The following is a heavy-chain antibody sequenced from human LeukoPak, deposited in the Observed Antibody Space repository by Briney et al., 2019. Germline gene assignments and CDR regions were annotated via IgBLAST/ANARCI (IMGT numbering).Heavy chain of an antibody. D-gene: IGHD2-2*01. V-gene: IGHV1-69-2*01. Sequence: ASVKVSCKASGYTFTDYYMHWVQQAPGKGLEWMGRVDPEDGETIYAEKFQGRVTITADTSTDTAYMELSSLRSEDTAVYYCATPYCSSTSCRPYWYFDLWGRGTLVTVSS. CDR1: GYTFTDYY. J-gene: IGHJ2*01. CDR2: VDPEDGET. CDR3: ATPYCSSTSCRPYWYFDL.